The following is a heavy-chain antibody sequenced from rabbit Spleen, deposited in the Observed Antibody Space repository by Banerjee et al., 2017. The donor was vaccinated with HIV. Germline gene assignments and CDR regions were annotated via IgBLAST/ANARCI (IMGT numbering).Heavy chain of an antibody. Sequence: QEQLEESGGGLVKPGASLTLTCTTSGFSFNSVFWMCWVRQAPGKGLEWIACIYAGGGGGTYYASWAKGRLTISRTSSTTVTLQMTSLTAADTATYFCARNGGSPWLSGTYLHLWGPGTLVTVS. CDR1: GFSFNSVFW. D-gene: IGHD4-2*01. V-gene: IGHV1S45*01. J-gene: IGHJ4*01. CDR2: IYAGGGGGT. CDR3: ARNGGSPWLSGTYLHL.